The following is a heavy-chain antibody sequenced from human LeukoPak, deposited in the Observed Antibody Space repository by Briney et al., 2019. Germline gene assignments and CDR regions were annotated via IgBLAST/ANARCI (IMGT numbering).Heavy chain of an antibody. J-gene: IGHJ5*02. CDR1: GFTFSSYA. CDR3: AKEPTSSRWFDP. Sequence: GGSLRLSCAASGFTFSSYAMSWVRQAPGKGLEWVSAISGSGGRTYYTDYVKGRFTISRDNSKNTLYLQISSLRADDTAVYFCAKEPTSSRWFDPWGQGTLVTVSS. CDR2: ISGSGGRT. V-gene: IGHV3-23*01.